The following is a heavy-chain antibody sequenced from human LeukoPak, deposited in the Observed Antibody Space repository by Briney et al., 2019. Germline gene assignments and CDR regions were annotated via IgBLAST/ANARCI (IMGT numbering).Heavy chain of an antibody. CDR3: AKDRIAVAGTYGNYYYYYMDV. Sequence: GGSLRLSCAASGFTFSSYGMHWVRQAPGKGLEWVAFIRYDGSNKYYADSVKGRFTISRDNSKNTLYLQMNSLRAEDTAVYYCAKDRIAVAGTYGNYYYYYMDVWGKGTTVTISS. V-gene: IGHV3-30*02. D-gene: IGHD6-19*01. CDR2: IRYDGSNK. CDR1: GFTFSSYG. J-gene: IGHJ6*03.